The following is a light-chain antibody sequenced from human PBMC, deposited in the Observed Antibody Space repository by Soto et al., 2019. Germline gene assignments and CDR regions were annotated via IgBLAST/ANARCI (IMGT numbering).Light chain of an antibody. CDR2: WAS. CDR1: QSVLYSSNNKNY. J-gene: IGKJ4*01. CDR3: QQYYSTPLT. Sequence: DIVMTQSPDSLVVSLGERATINCKSSQSVLYSSNNKNYLAWYQQKPGQPPKLLIYWASTRESGVPDRFSGSASGTDFTLTISSLQAEDVAVYYCQQYYSTPLTFGGGTKVEIK. V-gene: IGKV4-1*01.